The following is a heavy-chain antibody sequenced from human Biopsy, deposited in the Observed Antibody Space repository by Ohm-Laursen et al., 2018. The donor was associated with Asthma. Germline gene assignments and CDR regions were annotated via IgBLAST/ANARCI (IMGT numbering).Heavy chain of an antibody. D-gene: IGHD6-19*01. Sequence: ASVKVSCKASGYTFITYGISWVRQAPGQGLEWMGWISAYNGNTNYAQNLQGRVTMTTDTSTSTAYMDLRSVRSDDTAVYYCARSVAGYFDYWGQGTLVTVSS. J-gene: IGHJ4*02. V-gene: IGHV1-18*01. CDR2: ISAYNGNT. CDR1: GYTFITYG. CDR3: ARSVAGYFDY.